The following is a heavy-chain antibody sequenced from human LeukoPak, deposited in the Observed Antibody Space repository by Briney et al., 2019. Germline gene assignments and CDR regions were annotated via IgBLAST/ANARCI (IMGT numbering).Heavy chain of an antibody. CDR1: GGSFSGYY. V-gene: IGHV4-34*01. Sequence: SETLSLTCAVYGGSFSGYYWSWIRQPPGKGLEWIGEIYHSGSTNYNPSLKSRVTISVDKSKNQFALKLSSVTAADTAVYYCARGLVGAKDYWGQGTLVTVSS. CDR2: IYHSGST. J-gene: IGHJ4*02. CDR3: ARGLVGAKDY. D-gene: IGHD1-26*01.